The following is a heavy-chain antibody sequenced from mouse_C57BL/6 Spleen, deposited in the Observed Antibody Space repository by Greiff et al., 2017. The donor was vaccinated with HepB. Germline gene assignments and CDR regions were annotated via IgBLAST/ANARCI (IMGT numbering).Heavy chain of an antibody. Sequence: VQLQQPGAELVKPGASVKLSCKASGYTFTSYWMQWVKQRPGQGLEWIGEIDPSDSYTNYNQKFKGKATLTVDTSSSTAYMQLSSLTSEDSAVYYCARKSSGYFGDYWGQGTTLTVSS. V-gene: IGHV1-50*01. CDR2: IDPSDSYT. CDR3: ARKSSGYFGDY. J-gene: IGHJ2*01. D-gene: IGHD3-2*02. CDR1: GYTFTSYW.